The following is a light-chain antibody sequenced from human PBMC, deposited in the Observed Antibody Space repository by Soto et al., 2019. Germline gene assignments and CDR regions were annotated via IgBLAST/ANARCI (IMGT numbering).Light chain of an antibody. Sequence: QSALTQPASVSGSPGQSITISCTGTSSDISIYNYVSWYQQHPGKAPKLIIYEVSNRPSGISNRFSGAKSGNTASLTISGLQVQDEAPYYCCSYTSSTHYVFGHGTKVT. J-gene: IGLJ1*01. CDR1: SSDISIYNY. CDR3: CSYTSSTHYV. CDR2: EVS. V-gene: IGLV2-14*01.